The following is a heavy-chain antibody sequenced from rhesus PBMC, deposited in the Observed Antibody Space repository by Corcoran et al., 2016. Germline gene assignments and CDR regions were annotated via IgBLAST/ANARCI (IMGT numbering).Heavy chain of an antibody. CDR1: GGSISGGYG. V-gene: IGHV4-127*01. Sequence: QVQLQESGPGLLKPSETLSLTCAVSGGSISGGYGWGWIRQPPGKGLEGMESITSISGNPYNNPSLNSRVTISTDTSKSQFSRNLSSVTAADTAVYYCARASYCSGGVCYYRYFDYWGQGVLVTVSS. CDR3: ARASYCSGGVCYYRYFDY. D-gene: IGHD2-39*02. J-gene: IGHJ4*01. CDR2: ITSISGNP.